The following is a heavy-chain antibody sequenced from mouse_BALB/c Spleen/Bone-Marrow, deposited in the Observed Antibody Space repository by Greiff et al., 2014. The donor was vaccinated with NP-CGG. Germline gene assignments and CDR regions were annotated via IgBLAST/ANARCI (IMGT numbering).Heavy chain of an antibody. V-gene: IGHV2-6-2*01. Sequence: QVQLKESGPDLVAPSQSLSIACTVSGFSLNSYGVHWVRQPPGKGLEWLGVIWSDGSTTYNSALKSRLSISKDNSKSQLFLKMNSLQTDDTAMYYCARHERGYPYAMDYWGQGTSVTVS. CDR2: IWSDGST. CDR3: ARHERGYPYAMDY. D-gene: IGHD2-2*01. CDR1: GFSLNSYG. J-gene: IGHJ4*01.